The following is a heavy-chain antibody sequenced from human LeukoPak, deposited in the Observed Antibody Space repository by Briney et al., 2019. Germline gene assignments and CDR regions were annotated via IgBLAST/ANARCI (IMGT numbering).Heavy chain of an antibody. CDR2: IYYSGST. J-gene: IGHJ6*02. CDR3: ARGDSGHHYYYGMDV. D-gene: IGHD1-26*01. CDR1: GGSISSYY. Sequence: SETLSLTCTVSGGSISSYYWSWIRQPPGKGLEWIGYIYYSGSTNYNPSLKSRVTISVDTSKNQFSLKLSSVTAADTAVYYCARGDSGHHYYYGMDVWGQGTTVTVSS. V-gene: IGHV4-59*01.